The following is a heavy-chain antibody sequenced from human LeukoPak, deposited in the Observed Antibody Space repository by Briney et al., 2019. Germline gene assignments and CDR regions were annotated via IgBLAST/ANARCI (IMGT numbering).Heavy chain of an antibody. V-gene: IGHV4-38-2*01. CDR2: IYHSGST. J-gene: IGHJ5*02. D-gene: IGHD5-12*01. CDR3: ARSCLRLFVDP. CDR1: GYSISSGYY. Sequence: PSETLSLTCAVSGYSISSGYYWGWIRQPPGKGLEWTGSIYHSGSTYYNPSLKSRVTISVDTSKNQFSLKLSSVTAADTAVYYCARSCLRLFVDPWGQGTLVTVSS.